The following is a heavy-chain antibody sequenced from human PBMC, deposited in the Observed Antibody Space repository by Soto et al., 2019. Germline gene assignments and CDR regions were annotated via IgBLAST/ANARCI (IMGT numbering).Heavy chain of an antibody. CDR3: ATDHRYYDSSGYPIDAFDI. J-gene: IGHJ3*02. CDR2: FDPEDGET. D-gene: IGHD3-22*01. V-gene: IGHV1-24*01. Sequence: EASVKVCCKVSGYTITELSMHWVRQAPGKGLEWMGGFDPEDGETIYAQKFQGRVTMTEDTSTDTAYMELSSLRSEDTAVYYCATDHRYYDSSGYPIDAFDIWGQGTVVTVSS. CDR1: GYTITELS.